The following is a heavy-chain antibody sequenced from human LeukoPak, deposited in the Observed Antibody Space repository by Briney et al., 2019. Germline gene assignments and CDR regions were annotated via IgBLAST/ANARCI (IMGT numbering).Heavy chain of an antibody. D-gene: IGHD3-10*01. CDR2: IKQDGSEK. CDR1: RFTFSSYW. Sequence: GGSLRLSCAASRFTFSSYWMSWVRQAPGKGLEWVANIKQDGSEKYYVDSVKGRFTISRDNSKNSLYLQMNSLRTEDTALYYCAKDGGYYGSGDYWGQGTLVTVSS. CDR3: AKDGGYYGSGDY. V-gene: IGHV3-7*05. J-gene: IGHJ4*02.